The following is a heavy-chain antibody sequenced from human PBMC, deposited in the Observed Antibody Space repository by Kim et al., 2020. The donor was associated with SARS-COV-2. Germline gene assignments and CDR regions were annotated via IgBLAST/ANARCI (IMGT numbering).Heavy chain of an antibody. J-gene: IGHJ3*02. Sequence: GWSLRLSCAASGFIVSSNFMSWVRQAPGKGLEWVSVIYSGDRTFHAESVKGRFIVSRDTSTNTLFLQMHSLRAEDTAVYYCARDRSPGGDAFDIWGQGALVTVSS. V-gene: IGHV3-53*01. CDR2: IYSGDRT. CDR3: ARDRSPGGDAFDI. D-gene: IGHD3-16*01. CDR1: GFIVSSNF.